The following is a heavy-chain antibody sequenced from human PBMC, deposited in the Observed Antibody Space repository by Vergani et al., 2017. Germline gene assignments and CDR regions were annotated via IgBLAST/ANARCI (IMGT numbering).Heavy chain of an antibody. CDR3: AMAGYCTNGVCFTLFDF. CDR1: GGSFNNYW. D-gene: IGHD2-8*01. CDR2: IRHDGIT. J-gene: IGHJ4*02. Sequence: QAQLQQWGAGLLKPSETLSLTCAISGGSFNNYWWTWIRQPPGKGLEWIGEIRHDGITHYSPSLKSRVTISIDTSTQQFSLNLRSVTAADTAVYYCAMAGYCTNGVCFTLFDFWGQGALVTVSS. V-gene: IGHV4-34*01.